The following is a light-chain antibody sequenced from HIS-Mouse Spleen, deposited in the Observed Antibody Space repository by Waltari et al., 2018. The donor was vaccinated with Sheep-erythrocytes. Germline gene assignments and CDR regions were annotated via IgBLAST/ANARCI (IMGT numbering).Light chain of an antibody. J-gene: IGLJ3*02. CDR3: SSYAGSNNWV. CDR1: SSDRGGYNY. V-gene: IGLV2-8*01. Sequence: QSALTQPPSASGSPGPSVTISCPGTSSDRGGYNYVSWYQQHPGKAPKLMIYEVSKRPSGVPDRFSGSKSGNTASLTVSGLQAEDEADYYCSSYAGSNNWVFGGGTKLTVL. CDR2: EVS.